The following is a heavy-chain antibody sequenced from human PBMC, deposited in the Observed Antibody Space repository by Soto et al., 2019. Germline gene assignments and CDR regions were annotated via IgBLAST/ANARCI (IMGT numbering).Heavy chain of an antibody. CDR2: ISAYNGET. CDR3: ARASGTGVGTTSY. CDR1: GYTCTNYG. J-gene: IGHJ4*02. D-gene: IGHD1-26*01. Sequence: QVQLVQSGPEVKKPGASAKVSCQTSGYTCTNYGISWMRQVPGQGLEWMGWISAYNGETNYAQRFQGRVTMTTEISTNTAYMELGSLRSDDTAVYYCARASGTGVGTTSYCGQGTLVTVSS. V-gene: IGHV1-18*01.